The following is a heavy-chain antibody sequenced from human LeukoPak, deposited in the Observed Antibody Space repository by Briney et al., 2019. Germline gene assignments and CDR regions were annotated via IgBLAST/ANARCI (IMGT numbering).Heavy chain of an antibody. V-gene: IGHV3-74*01. J-gene: IGHJ4*02. CDR1: GFTFSTYW. CDR3: ARASTTVPNLLDH. Sequence: PGGSLRLSCAASGFTFSTYWMHWVRQAPGKGLAWVARIKGDGSSTIYADSVKCRFTISRDNSKNTLYLQTSSLRAEDTAVYYCARASTTVPNLLDHWGRGTLVTVSS. D-gene: IGHD4-17*01. CDR2: IKGDGSST.